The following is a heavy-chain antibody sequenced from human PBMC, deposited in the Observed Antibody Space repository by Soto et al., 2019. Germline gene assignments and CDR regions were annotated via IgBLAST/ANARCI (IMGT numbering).Heavy chain of an antibody. CDR2: INPSGGST. Sequence: GASVKLSCKASGYTFTSYYMHWVRQAPGQGLEWMGIINPSGGSTSYAQKFQGRVTMTRDTSTSTVYMELSSLRSEDTAVYYCARVLRNYYDSSAPGAVAFDIWGQGTMVTVSS. CDR1: GYTFTSYY. J-gene: IGHJ3*02. CDR3: ARVLRNYYDSSAPGAVAFDI. V-gene: IGHV1-46*01. D-gene: IGHD3-22*01.